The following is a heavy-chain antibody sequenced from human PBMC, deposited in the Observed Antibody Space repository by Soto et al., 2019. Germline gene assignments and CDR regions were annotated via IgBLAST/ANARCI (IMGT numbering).Heavy chain of an antibody. V-gene: IGHV3-48*01. J-gene: IGHJ4*02. D-gene: IGHD2-21*02. CDR1: GFTFSSYS. CDR2: ISSSSSTI. Sequence: GGSLRLSCAASGFTFSSYSMNWVRQAPGKGLEWVSYISSSSSTIYYAASVKGRFTISRDDSKSIAYLQMNSLKTEDTAVYYCTRDGVVVVTAIIYWGQGTLVTVSS. CDR3: TRDGVVVVTAIIY.